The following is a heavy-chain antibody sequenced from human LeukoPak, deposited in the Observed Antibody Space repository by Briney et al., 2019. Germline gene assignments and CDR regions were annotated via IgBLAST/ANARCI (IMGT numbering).Heavy chain of an antibody. Sequence: PSETLSLTCTVSGGFISSSSYYWGWIRQPPGKGLEWIGSIYYSGSTYYNPSLKSRVTISVDTSKNQFSLKLSSVTAADTAVYYCARQSYYDLWSGYYKGYYYYMDVWGKGTTVTVSS. J-gene: IGHJ6*03. CDR3: ARQSYYDLWSGYYKGYYYYMDV. D-gene: IGHD3-3*01. CDR2: IYYSGST. CDR1: GGFISSSSYY. V-gene: IGHV4-39*01.